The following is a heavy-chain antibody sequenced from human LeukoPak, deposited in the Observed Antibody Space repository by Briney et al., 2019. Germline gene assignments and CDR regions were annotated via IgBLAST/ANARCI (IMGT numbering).Heavy chain of an antibody. CDR3: AKYDYVWGSLN. CDR1: GFTFSSYA. D-gene: IGHD3-16*01. CDR2: ISGSGGST. Sequence: GGSLRLSCAASGFTFSSYAMSWVRQAPGKGLEWVSAISGSGGSTYYADSVKGRFNISRDNSKNTLYLQMNSLRAEDTAVYYCAKYDYVWGSLNWGQGTLVTVSS. J-gene: IGHJ4*02. V-gene: IGHV3-23*01.